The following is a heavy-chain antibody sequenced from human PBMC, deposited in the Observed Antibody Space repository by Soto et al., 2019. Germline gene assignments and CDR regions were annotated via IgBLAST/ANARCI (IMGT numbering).Heavy chain of an antibody. CDR1: GFTFTSSA. Sequence: GPSVKVSCKASGFTFTSSAMQWVRQARGQRLEWIGWIVVGSGNTNYAQKFQERVTITRDMSTSTAYMELSSLRSEDTAVYYCAADPRYYYDSSGPVDAFDIWGQGTMVTVSS. CDR3: AADPRYYYDSSGPVDAFDI. J-gene: IGHJ3*02. CDR2: IVVGSGNT. D-gene: IGHD3-22*01. V-gene: IGHV1-58*02.